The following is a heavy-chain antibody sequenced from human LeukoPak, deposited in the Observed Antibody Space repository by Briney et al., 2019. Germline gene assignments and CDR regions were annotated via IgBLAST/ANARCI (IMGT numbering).Heavy chain of an antibody. J-gene: IGHJ4*02. Sequence: PSETLSLTCSVSGDSISNYYWSWIRQPPGKGLEWIGYIYNDGSTNYNPSLKSRVTMSVDTSKNQFSLRLSSVTAADTAVYYCASVDDSSGVDYWGQGTLVTASS. CDR3: ASVDDSSGVDY. CDR2: IYNDGST. D-gene: IGHD3-22*01. CDR1: GDSISNYY. V-gene: IGHV4-59*01.